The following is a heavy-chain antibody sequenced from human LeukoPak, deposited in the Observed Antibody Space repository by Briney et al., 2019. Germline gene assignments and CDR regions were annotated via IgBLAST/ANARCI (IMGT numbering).Heavy chain of an antibody. D-gene: IGHD6-19*01. J-gene: IGHJ6*03. V-gene: IGHV3-7*01. CDR3: ARFVSSGWYNYYYYYMDV. Sequence: GGSLRLSCAASGFTFSSYWMSWVRQAPGKGLEWVANIKQDGSEKCYVDSVKGRFTISRDNAKNSLYLQMNSLRAEDTAVYYCARFVSSGWYNYYYYYMDVWGKGTTVTVSS. CDR2: IKQDGSEK. CDR1: GFTFSSYW.